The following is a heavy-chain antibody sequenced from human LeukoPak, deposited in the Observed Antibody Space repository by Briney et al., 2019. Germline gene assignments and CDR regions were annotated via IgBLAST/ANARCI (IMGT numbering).Heavy chain of an antibody. D-gene: IGHD3-22*01. CDR3: ANPRYDSSGYYYVD. J-gene: IGHJ4*02. CDR1: GYTFTDYT. Sequence: GASVKVSCKASGYTFTDYTMHWLRQAPGQRLDWMGWINGGSGNTKYSPEFQGRVTITRDTSASTAYMELSSLRSEDTAVNYCANPRYDSSGYYYVDWGQGTLVTVSS. V-gene: IGHV1-3*01. CDR2: INGGSGNT.